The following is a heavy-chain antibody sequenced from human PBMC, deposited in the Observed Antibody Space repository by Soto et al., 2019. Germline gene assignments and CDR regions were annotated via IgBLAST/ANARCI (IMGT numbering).Heavy chain of an antibody. CDR2: TYYRSKWYN. D-gene: IGHD6-13*01. Sequence: SQTLSLTCAISGDSGSSNSAAWNWIRQSPSRGLEWLGRTYYRSKWYNDYAVSVKSRTTINPDTSKNQFSLQLNSVTPEDTAVYYCAKGHRLAAAGYDAFDIWGQGTMVTVSS. CDR3: AKGHRLAAAGYDAFDI. J-gene: IGHJ3*02. CDR1: GDSGSSNSAA. V-gene: IGHV6-1*01.